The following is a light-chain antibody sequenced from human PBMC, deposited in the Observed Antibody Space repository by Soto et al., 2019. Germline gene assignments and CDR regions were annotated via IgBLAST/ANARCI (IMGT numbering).Light chain of an antibody. Sequence: QSVLTQAASVSGSPGQSITISCTGTSSDVGSYNIVSWYQQHPGKAPKLMIYEVSKRPSGLSNRFSGSKSGNTASLTISGLPAEDEADYYCCSYAGSRTPLIFGTGTKLTVL. V-gene: IGLV2-23*02. CDR2: EVS. CDR3: CSYAGSRTPLI. J-gene: IGLJ1*01. CDR1: SSDVGSYNI.